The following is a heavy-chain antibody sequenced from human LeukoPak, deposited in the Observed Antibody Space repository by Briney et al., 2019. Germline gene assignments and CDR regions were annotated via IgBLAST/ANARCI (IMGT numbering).Heavy chain of an antibody. CDR2: IWYDGSNK. Sequence: SGGSLRLSCAASGFTFSSYGMHWVRQAPGKGLEWVAVIWYDGSNKYYADSVKGRFTISRDNSKNTLYLQMYSLRAEDTAVYYCALGVRGFDAFDIWGQGTMVTVSS. J-gene: IGHJ3*02. V-gene: IGHV3-33*01. CDR3: ALGVRGFDAFDI. D-gene: IGHD3-10*01. CDR1: GFTFSSYG.